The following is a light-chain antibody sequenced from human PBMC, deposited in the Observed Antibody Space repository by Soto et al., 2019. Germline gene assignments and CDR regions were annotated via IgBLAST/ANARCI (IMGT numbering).Light chain of an antibody. CDR1: QGISSY. V-gene: IGKV1-9*01. J-gene: IGKJ5*01. Sequence: DLQLTQSHSFLSATVGDRVTITCRASQGISSYLAWYQQKPGKAPKLLIYAASTLQSGVPSRFSGSGSGTEFTLTISSLQPEDFATYYCQQLNSYPMITFGQGTRLAI. CDR3: QQLNSYPMIT. CDR2: AAS.